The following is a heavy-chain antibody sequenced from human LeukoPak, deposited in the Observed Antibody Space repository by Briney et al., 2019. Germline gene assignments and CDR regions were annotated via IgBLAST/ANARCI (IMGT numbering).Heavy chain of an antibody. D-gene: IGHD3-10*01. CDR1: GHSLTSYS. Sequence: ASVKVSCKAFGHSLTSYSMHWVRQAPGQGLEWMGWINPKGGTNYAQKFQGRVTMTRDTSISTAYMEVNRLRSDDTAVYYCASFEVGAWGQGTLVTVSS. V-gene: IGHV1-2*02. CDR2: INPKGGT. J-gene: IGHJ5*02. CDR3: ASFEVGA.